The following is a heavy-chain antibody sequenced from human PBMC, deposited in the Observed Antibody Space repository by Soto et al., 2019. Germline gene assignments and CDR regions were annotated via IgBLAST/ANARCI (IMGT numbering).Heavy chain of an antibody. D-gene: IGHD6-19*01. J-gene: IGHJ3*01. V-gene: IGHV1-69*01. CDR1: GGTLNKHA. CDR2: IIPMFGIP. CDR3: ARGGTSGWLKGAYDV. Sequence: QVQLVQSGAEVKKPGSSEKVSCKASGGTLNKHAITWVRRAPGQGLEWLGGIIPMFGIPNYPQKFQGRVIITADDSTNTSHMELSSLTSDDTAVYFCARGGTSGWLKGAYDVWGQGTMVTVSS.